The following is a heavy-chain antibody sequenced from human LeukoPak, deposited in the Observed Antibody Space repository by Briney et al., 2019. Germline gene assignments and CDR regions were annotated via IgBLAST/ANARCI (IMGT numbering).Heavy chain of an antibody. CDR2: INAGNGNT. Sequence: ASVKVSCKASGYTFTSYAMHWVRQAPGQRLEWMGWINAGNGNTKYSQKFQGRVTITRDTSASTAYMELSSLRSEDTAVYYCARVLSGGSWGNYWGQGTLVTVSS. V-gene: IGHV1-3*01. J-gene: IGHJ4*02. CDR1: GYTFTSYA. D-gene: IGHD1-26*01. CDR3: ARVLSGGSWGNY.